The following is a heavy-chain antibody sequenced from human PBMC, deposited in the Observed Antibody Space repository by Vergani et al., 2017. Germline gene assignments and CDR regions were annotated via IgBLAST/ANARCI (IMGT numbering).Heavy chain of an antibody. V-gene: IGHV3-30-3*01. CDR3: ARVGGESD. D-gene: IGHD1-26*01. CDR2: ISYDGSNK. CDR1: GFTFSSYA. J-gene: IGHJ4*02. Sequence: QVQLVESGGGVVQPGRSLRLSCAASGFTFSSYARHWVRQAPGKGLEWVAVISYDGSNKYYADSVKGRFTIARDNSKNTLYLQMNSLRAEDTAVYYCARVGGESDWGQGTLVTVSS.